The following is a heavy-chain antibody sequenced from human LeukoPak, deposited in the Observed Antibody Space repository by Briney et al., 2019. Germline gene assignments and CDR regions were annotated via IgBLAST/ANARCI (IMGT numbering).Heavy chain of an antibody. J-gene: IGHJ3*02. CDR3: ARRKDDALDI. Sequence: GGSLRLSCAASGLTFSTYAMHWVREAPGKGLEWVALIYFDGSNSYYADSVKGRFTISRDNSKNTLYLQMNSLRAEDTALYYCARRKDDALDIWGQGTMVTVSS. CDR1: GLTFSTYA. CDR2: IYFDGSNS. V-gene: IGHV3-33*01. D-gene: IGHD1-14*01.